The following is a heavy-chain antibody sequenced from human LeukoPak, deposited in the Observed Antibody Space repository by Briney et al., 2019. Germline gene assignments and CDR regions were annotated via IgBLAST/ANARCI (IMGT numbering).Heavy chain of an antibody. Sequence: GGSLRLSCAASGFTFSSYSMNWVRQAPGKGLEWGSSISSSDTYIYYADSVKGRFTISRDNAKNSLYLQMNSLRAEDTAVYYCARSGYYGSGSYFHYWGQGTLVTVSS. J-gene: IGHJ4*02. D-gene: IGHD3-10*01. CDR1: GFTFSSYS. V-gene: IGHV3-21*01. CDR2: ISSSDTYI. CDR3: ARSGYYGSGSYFHY.